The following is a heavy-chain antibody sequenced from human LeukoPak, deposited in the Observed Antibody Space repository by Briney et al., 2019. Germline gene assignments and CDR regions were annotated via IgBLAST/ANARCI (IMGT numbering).Heavy chain of an antibody. D-gene: IGHD1-26*01. CDR2: IYPGDSDT. CDR3: ARSPSQYPWELLI. V-gene: IGHV5-51*01. Sequence: GESLKVSCKGSGYSFTSYWIGWVRQMPGKGLEWMGIIYPGDSDTRYSPSFQGQVTISADKSISTAYLQWSSLKASDTAMYYCARSPSQYPWELLIWGQGTLVTVSS. J-gene: IGHJ4*02. CDR1: GYSFTSYW.